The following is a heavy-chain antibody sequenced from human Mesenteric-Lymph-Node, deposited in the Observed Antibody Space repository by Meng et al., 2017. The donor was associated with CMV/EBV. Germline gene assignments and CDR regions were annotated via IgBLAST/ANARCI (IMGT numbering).Heavy chain of an antibody. CDR2: IYWDDDT. J-gene: IGHJ4*02. V-gene: IGHV2-5*02. D-gene: IGHD3-10*01. CDR1: SIRKRGMG. Sequence: SIRKRGMGVGWISQPPGKAVEWIELIYWDDDTGKSTYMNSRRTITKDTSKNQVVLTMTNVDPVDTATYYCVHTYYYGSGSAPFDSWGQGTLVTVSS. CDR3: VHTYYYGSGSAPFDS.